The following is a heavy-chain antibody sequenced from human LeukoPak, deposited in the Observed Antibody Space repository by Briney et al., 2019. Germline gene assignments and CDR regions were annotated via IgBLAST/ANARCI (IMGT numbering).Heavy chain of an antibody. CDR2: IYYSGST. Sequence: MPSETLSLTCTVSGGSISSYYWSWIRQPPGKGLEWIGYIYYSGSTNYNPSLESRVTISVDTSKNQFSLKLSSVTAADTAVYYCARVGYSSSWFYYYYMDVWGKGTTVTVSS. V-gene: IGHV4-59*01. J-gene: IGHJ6*03. CDR3: ARVGYSSSWFYYYYMDV. D-gene: IGHD6-13*01. CDR1: GGSISSYY.